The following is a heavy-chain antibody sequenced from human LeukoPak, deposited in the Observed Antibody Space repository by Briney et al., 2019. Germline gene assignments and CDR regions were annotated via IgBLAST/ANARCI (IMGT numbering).Heavy chain of an antibody. CDR2: ISSSSSYI. CDR1: GFTFSSYS. D-gene: IGHD3-3*01. Sequence: GGSVRLSCAASGFTFSSYSMNWVRQAPGKGLEWVSSISSSSSYIYYADSVKGRFTISRDNAKNSLYLQMNSLRAEDTAVYYCARLEGYYDFWSGYYREFDPWGQGTLVTVSS. J-gene: IGHJ5*02. V-gene: IGHV3-21*01. CDR3: ARLEGYYDFWSGYYREFDP.